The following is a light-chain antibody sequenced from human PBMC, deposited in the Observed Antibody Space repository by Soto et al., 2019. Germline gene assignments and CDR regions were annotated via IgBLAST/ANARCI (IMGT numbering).Light chain of an antibody. CDR3: EQYVSSPIT. CDR2: GAT. Sequence: IVMTQSPGTLSLSPGERATLSCRASQSVSTSQLAWHQQKPGQAPRLLIYGATTRSTGMPHRFSGSASGTDFTLTISRLEPEDFVVYYCEQYVSSPITFGQGTRLEIK. J-gene: IGKJ5*01. CDR1: QSVSTSQ. V-gene: IGKV3-20*01.